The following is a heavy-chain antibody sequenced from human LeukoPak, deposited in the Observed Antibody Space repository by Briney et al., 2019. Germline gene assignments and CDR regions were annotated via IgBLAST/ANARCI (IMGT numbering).Heavy chain of an antibody. CDR2: ISSNGGST. V-gene: IGHV3-64*01. CDR1: GFTFSSYA. Sequence: QTGGSLRLSCAASGFTFSSYAMHWVRQAPGKGLEYVSAISSNGGSTYYANSVKGRFTISRDNSKNTLYLQMGSLRAEDMAVYYCARDKWLVPGYYYYYMDVWGKGTTVTISS. J-gene: IGHJ6*03. D-gene: IGHD6-19*01. CDR3: ARDKWLVPGYYYYYMDV.